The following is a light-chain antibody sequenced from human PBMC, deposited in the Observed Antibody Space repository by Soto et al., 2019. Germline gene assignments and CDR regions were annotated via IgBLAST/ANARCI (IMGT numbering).Light chain of an antibody. CDR3: QQSYSTTWT. J-gene: IGKJ1*01. CDR1: QSVSIY. Sequence: DIQMTQSPSSLSASVGDRVTITCRASQSVSIYLNWYQHKAGRAPKLLIYAASSLQSGVPSRFSGSGSGTDFTLTISSLQPEDFAVYYCQQSYSTTWTFGQGTKVDIK. CDR2: AAS. V-gene: IGKV1-39*01.